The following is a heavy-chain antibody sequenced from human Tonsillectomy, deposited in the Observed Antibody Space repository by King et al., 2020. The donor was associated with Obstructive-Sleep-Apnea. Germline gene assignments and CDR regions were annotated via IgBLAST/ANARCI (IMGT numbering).Heavy chain of an antibody. V-gene: IGHV4-34*01. J-gene: IGHJ3*02. Sequence: VQLQQWGAGLLKPSETLSLTCAVYGGSFSGYYWSWIRQPPGKGLEWIGEINHSGSTNYNPSLKSRVTISVDTSKNQFSLKRSSVIAADTAVYYCARARTYYYDSSGYPWDDAFDIWGQGTMVTVSS. CDR2: INHSGST. D-gene: IGHD3-22*01. CDR1: GGSFSGYY. CDR3: ARARTYYYDSSGYPWDDAFDI.